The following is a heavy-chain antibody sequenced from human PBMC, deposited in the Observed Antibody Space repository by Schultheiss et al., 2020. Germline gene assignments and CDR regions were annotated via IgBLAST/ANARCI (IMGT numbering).Heavy chain of an antibody. CDR3: AKDPGSYLLYYFDY. CDR2: INWNSGSI. V-gene: IGHV3-9*01. CDR1: GFTFDDYA. D-gene: IGHD3-16*02. Sequence: GGFLRLSCAASGFTFDDYAMHWVRQAPGKGLEWVSGINWNSGSIDYADSVKGRFTISRDNAKNSLYLQMNSLRDEDTALYYCAKDPGSYLLYYFDYWGQGTLVTVAS. J-gene: IGHJ4*02.